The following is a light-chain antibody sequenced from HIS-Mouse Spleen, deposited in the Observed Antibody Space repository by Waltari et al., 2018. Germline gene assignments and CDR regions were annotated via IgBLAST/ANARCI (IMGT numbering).Light chain of an antibody. CDR3: CSYAGSSTFV. Sequence: QSALTQPASVSGSPGQSITISCTGTSSDVGSYNLVSWYQQHPGKAPKFMIYEGSKRPSGVSNRFSGSTSGNTASLTISGLQAEDEADYYCCSYAGSSTFVFGGGTQLTAL. CDR1: SSDVGSYNL. CDR2: EGS. J-gene: IGLJ7*02. V-gene: IGLV2-23*03.